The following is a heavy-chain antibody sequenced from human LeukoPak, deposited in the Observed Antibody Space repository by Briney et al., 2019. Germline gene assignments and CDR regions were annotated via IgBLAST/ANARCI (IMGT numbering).Heavy chain of an antibody. D-gene: IGHD1-26*01. CDR1: GFTFSNYW. CDR3: ARSQSLGY. J-gene: IGHJ4*02. Sequence: PGGSLRLSCAASGFTFSNYWIHWVRQVPGKGLVWVARINDDGSSTTYADSVKGRFSISRDNAKNTVYLQMNSLRAEDTAMYYCARSQSLGYWGQGTLVTDSS. CDR2: INDDGSST. V-gene: IGHV3-74*01.